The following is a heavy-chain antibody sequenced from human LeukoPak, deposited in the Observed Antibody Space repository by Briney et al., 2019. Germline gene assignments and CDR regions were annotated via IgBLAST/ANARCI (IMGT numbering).Heavy chain of an antibody. D-gene: IGHD3-22*01. Sequence: ASVKVSCKASGYTFTGYYMHWVRQAPGQGLEWMGWINPNSGGTNYAQKFQGRVTMTRDTSISTAYMELNRLRSDDTAVYYCARENDSSGYPDYWGQGTLVTVSS. CDR2: INPNSGGT. CDR1: GYTFTGYY. J-gene: IGHJ4*02. V-gene: IGHV1-2*02. CDR3: ARENDSSGYPDY.